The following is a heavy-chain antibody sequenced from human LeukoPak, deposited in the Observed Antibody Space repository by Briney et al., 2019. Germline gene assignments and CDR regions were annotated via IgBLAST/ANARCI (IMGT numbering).Heavy chain of an antibody. J-gene: IGHJ5*02. Sequence: ASVKVSCKASGYTFTSYGISWVRQAPGQGLEWMGWISAYNGNTNYAQKLQGRVTMTTDTSTSTAYMELRSLRSDDTAVYYCARDSGIRYFDWSPRPDWFDPWGQGTLVTVSS. CDR2: ISAYNGNT. D-gene: IGHD3-9*01. CDR1: GYTFTSYG. CDR3: ARDSGIRYFDWSPRPDWFDP. V-gene: IGHV1-18*01.